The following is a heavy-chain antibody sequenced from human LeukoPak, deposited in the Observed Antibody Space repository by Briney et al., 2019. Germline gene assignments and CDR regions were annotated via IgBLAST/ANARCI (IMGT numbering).Heavy chain of an antibody. CDR1: GFTSGSYW. CDR3: ARVEGRDAYPIDY. CDR2: IKQDGREK. J-gene: IGHJ4*02. D-gene: IGHD5-24*01. Sequence: GGSLRLSCAASGFTSGSYWVSWVRQAPGKGLEWVANIKQDGREKYYVDSVKGRFTISRDNAKNSLYLQMNRLRAEDTAVYYCARVEGRDAYPIDYWGQGTLVTVSS. V-gene: IGHV3-7*01.